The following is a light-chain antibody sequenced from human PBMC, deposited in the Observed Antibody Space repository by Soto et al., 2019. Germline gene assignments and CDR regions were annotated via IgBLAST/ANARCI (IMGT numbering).Light chain of an antibody. CDR2: GNT. V-gene: IGLV1-40*01. Sequence: QPVLTQPPSVSGAPGQRVTISCTGSSSNIGAGYDVHWYRQVPGTAPKLLIFGNTNRPSGVPDRFSGSKSGSSASLAITGLQAEDEAEYYCQSYDSSLTGSVFGGGTKVTVL. J-gene: IGLJ3*02. CDR1: SSNIGAGYD. CDR3: QSYDSSLTGSV.